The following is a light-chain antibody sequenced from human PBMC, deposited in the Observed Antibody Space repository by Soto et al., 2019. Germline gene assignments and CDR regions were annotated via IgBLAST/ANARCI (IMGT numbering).Light chain of an antibody. CDR1: ENINNY. V-gene: IGKV3-11*01. CDR2: DAF. J-gene: IGKJ3*01. CDR3: QQYNNWPHIT. Sequence: EIVLTQSPATLSLSPGERATLSCRASENINNYLAWYQQKPGQAPRLLIYDAFNRATGIPARFSGSGSGTDFTLTISSLEPEDFAVYYCQQYNNWPHITFGPGTKVDIK.